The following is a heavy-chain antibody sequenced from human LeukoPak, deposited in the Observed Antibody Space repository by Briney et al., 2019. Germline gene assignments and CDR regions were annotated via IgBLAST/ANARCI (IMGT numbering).Heavy chain of an antibody. Sequence: SVMVSCKASGGTFSSYAISWVRQAPGQRLEWMGGIIPIFGTANYAQKFQGRVTITTDESTSTAYMELSSLRSEDTAVYYCARGGNSGTFDYWGQGTLDTVSS. CDR1: GGTFSSYA. D-gene: IGHD4-23*01. V-gene: IGHV1-69*05. CDR2: IIPIFGTA. J-gene: IGHJ4*02. CDR3: ARGGNSGTFDY.